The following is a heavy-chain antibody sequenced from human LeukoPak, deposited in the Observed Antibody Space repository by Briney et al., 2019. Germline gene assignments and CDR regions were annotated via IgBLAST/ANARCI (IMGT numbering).Heavy chain of an antibody. CDR2: KNPNSGRT. CDR3: ARGPVSSHGMDV. J-gene: IGHJ6*02. Sequence: ASVKVSCKASGCTFTSYDINWVRQATGQGLEWMGFKNPNSGRTGFAQKFQGRFTMTTDTSISTAYMELSSLTSEDTAVYYCARGPVSSHGMDVWGQGTTVTVSS. CDR1: GCTFTSYD. V-gene: IGHV1-8*01.